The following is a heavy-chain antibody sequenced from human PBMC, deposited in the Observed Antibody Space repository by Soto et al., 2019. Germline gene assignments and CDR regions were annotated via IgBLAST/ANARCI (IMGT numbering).Heavy chain of an antibody. Sequence: SVKVSCKASGYTFTGYYVHWVREAPGQGLEWMGWINPETGGTSYAQKFQGRVTLSRDTSINTAYLELSSLRFDDAAVYFCARERFQVISDGMDVWGQGTTVTVS. V-gene: IGHV1-2*02. CDR1: GYTFTGYY. J-gene: IGHJ6*02. CDR3: ARERFQVISDGMDV. CDR2: INPETGGT. D-gene: IGHD2-21*01.